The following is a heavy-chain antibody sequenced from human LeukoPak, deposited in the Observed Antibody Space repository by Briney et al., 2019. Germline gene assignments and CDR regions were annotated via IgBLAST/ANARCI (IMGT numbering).Heavy chain of an antibody. Sequence: ESLKISFKGSGYSFTSYLVGWVRQRPGEGVGWMGIIYPGDSDTRYSPSFEGQVTISADMSIRTAYLQWSSLKASDTAMYYCARRVAGAGSDYWGQGTLVTVSS. CDR2: IYPGDSDT. J-gene: IGHJ4*02. CDR1: GYSFTSYL. V-gene: IGHV5-51*01. CDR3: ARRVAGAGSDY. D-gene: IGHD6-13*01.